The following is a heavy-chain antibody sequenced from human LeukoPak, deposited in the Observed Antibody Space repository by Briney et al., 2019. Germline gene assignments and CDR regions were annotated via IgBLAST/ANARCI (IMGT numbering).Heavy chain of an antibody. CDR1: GGSFSGYY. Sequence: SETLSLTCAVSGGSFSGYYWSWIRQPPGKGLEWIGEINHSGSTNYNPSLKSRGTISVDTSKNQFSLKLSSVTAADTAVYYCARLYGSGNWGQGTLVTVSS. CDR2: INHSGST. V-gene: IGHV4-34*01. J-gene: IGHJ4*02. CDR3: ARLYGSGN. D-gene: IGHD3-10*01.